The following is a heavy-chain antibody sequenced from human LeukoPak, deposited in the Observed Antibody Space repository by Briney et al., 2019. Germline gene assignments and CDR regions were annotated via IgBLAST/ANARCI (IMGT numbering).Heavy chain of an antibody. Sequence: GASVKVACKASVYTFTSYGISWVRQAPGQGLEWMGWISAYNGNTNYAQKVQGRVTMTTDTSTSTAYMELRSLRSDDTAVYYRARTLSSGSNWFDPWGQGTLVTVSS. D-gene: IGHD2-2*01. J-gene: IGHJ5*02. CDR2: ISAYNGNT. CDR3: ARTLSSGSNWFDP. CDR1: VYTFTSYG. V-gene: IGHV1-18*01.